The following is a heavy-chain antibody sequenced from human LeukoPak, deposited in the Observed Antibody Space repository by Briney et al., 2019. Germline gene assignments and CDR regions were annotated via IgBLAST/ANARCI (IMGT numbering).Heavy chain of an antibody. CDR1: GYTFTSYG. D-gene: IGHD6-6*01. CDR2: ISAYNGNT. Sequence: ASVKVSCKASGYTFTSYGISWVRQAPGQGLEWMGWISAYNGNTNYAQKLQGRVTMTTDTSTSTAYMELRSLRSDDTAVYYCARDLGQLVRFYNWFDPWGQGTLVTASS. J-gene: IGHJ5*02. V-gene: IGHV1-18*01. CDR3: ARDLGQLVRFYNWFDP.